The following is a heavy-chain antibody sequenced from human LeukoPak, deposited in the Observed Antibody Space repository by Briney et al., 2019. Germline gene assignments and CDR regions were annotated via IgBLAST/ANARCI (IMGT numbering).Heavy chain of an antibody. CDR3: ARDLGFGELGIDY. D-gene: IGHD3-10*01. Sequence: PSGTLSLTCAVSGGSISSSNWWSWVRQPPGKGLEWFGEIYHSGSTNYNSSLKSRVTISVDKSKNQFSLKLSSVTAADTAVYYCARDLGFGELGIDYWGQGTLVTVSS. CDR2: IYHSGST. CDR1: GGSISSSNW. V-gene: IGHV4-4*02. J-gene: IGHJ4*02.